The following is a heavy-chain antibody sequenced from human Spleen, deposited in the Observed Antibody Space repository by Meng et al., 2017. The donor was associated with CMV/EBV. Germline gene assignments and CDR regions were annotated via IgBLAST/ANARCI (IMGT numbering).Heavy chain of an antibody. Sequence: GESLKISCAASGFSFSSYGMHWVRQAPGEGLEWVAFIHYGTNDKYYADSVKGRFTISRDNSKNTLYLQMYSLRAEDTAVYYCAGIGYKLGYWGLGTLVTVSS. CDR1: GFSFSSYG. D-gene: IGHD5-24*01. V-gene: IGHV3-30*02. J-gene: IGHJ4*02. CDR2: IHYGTNDK. CDR3: AGIGYKLGY.